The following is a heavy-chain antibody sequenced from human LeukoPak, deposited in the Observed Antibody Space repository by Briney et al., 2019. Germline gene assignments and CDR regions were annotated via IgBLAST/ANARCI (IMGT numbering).Heavy chain of an antibody. D-gene: IGHD3-9*01. J-gene: IGHJ4*02. CDR1: GYSFTTYW. Sequence: GESLKISCKGSGYSFTTYWIGWVRQMPGKGLEWMGITYPGDSDTRCSPSFQGQVTISADKSISTAYLQWSSLKASDTAMYYCARLLTLTGYIDYWGQGTLVTVSS. CDR3: ARLLTLTGYIDY. CDR2: TYPGDSDT. V-gene: IGHV5-51*01.